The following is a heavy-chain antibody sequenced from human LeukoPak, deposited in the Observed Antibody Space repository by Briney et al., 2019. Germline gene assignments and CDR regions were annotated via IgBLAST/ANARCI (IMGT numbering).Heavy chain of an antibody. CDR2: IYYSEHT. CDR3: ARVWGPGDYARFDY. Sequence: TSETLSLTCTVSGDSISSYYWSWIRQPPGKGLEWIGYIYYSEHTNYNPSLKSRVTISVDTSKNQFSLKLTSVTAADTAVYYCARVWGPGDYARFDYWGQGTLVTVSS. J-gene: IGHJ4*02. V-gene: IGHV4-59*01. CDR1: GDSISSYY. D-gene: IGHD4-17*01.